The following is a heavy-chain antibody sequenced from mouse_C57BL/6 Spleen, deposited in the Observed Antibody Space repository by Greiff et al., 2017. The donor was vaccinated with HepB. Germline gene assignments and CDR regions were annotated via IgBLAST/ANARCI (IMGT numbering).Heavy chain of an antibody. V-gene: IGHV5-4*01. CDR3: ARDWVNRGYFDY. D-gene: IGHD2-2*01. CDR2: ISDGGSYT. Sequence: EVQLMESGGGLVKPGGSLKLSCAASGFTFSSYAMSWVRQTPEKRLEWVATISDGGSYTYYPDNVKGRFTISRDNAKNNLYLQMSHLKSEDTAMYYCARDWVNRGYFDYWGQGTTLTVSS. J-gene: IGHJ2*01. CDR1: GFTFSSYA.